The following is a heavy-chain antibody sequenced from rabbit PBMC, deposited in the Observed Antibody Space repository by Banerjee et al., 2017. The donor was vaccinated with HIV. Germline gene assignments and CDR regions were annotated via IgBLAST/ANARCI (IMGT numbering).Heavy chain of an antibody. V-gene: IGHV1S45*01. CDR3: ARDLAGVVGWNLNL. CDR1: AFSFSNKYV. Sequence: QEQLEESGGDLVKPEGSLTLTCTASAFSFSNKYVMCWVRQAPGKGLEWIVCIDTHSSGSTYYANWAQGRFTISKISSTTVTLQMTSLRAADTATYFCARDLAGVVGWNLNLWGPGTLVTVS. CDR2: IDTHSSGST. D-gene: IGHD4-1*01. J-gene: IGHJ4*01.